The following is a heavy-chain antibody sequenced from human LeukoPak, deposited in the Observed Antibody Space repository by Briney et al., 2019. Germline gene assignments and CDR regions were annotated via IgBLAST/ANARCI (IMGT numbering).Heavy chain of an antibody. CDR3: AKDRRTDYRGAWY. D-gene: IGHD6-19*01. Sequence: GGSLRLSCAASGSTFSSYAMTWVRQAPGKGLEWVSTISGSGGSTHYADSAKGRFTISRDNSKNTLYLQMNSLRAGDTAVYYCAKDRRTDYRGAWYWGQGTLVSVSS. CDR1: GSTFSSYA. V-gene: IGHV3-23*01. CDR2: ISGSGGST. J-gene: IGHJ4*02.